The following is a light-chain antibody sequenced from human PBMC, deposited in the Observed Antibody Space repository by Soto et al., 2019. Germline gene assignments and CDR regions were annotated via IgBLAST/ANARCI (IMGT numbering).Light chain of an antibody. Sequence: QSALTQPASVSGSPGQSITISCTGTSSYVGGYNYVSWYQQHPGKAPKLMIYDVSNRPSGVSNRFSGSKSGNTASLTFSGLQAEDEAEYYCSSHTSSSTLFFGTGTKVTVL. CDR1: SSYVGGYNY. J-gene: IGLJ1*01. V-gene: IGLV2-14*01. CDR2: DVS. CDR3: SSHTSSSTLF.